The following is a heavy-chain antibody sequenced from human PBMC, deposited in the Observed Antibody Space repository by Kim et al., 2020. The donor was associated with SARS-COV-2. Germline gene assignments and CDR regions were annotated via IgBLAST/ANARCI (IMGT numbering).Heavy chain of an antibody. D-gene: IGHD2-15*01. Sequence: SETLSLTCTVSGGSISSGGYYWSWIRQHPGKGLEWIGYIYYSGSTYYNPSLKSRVTISVDTSKNQFSLKLSSVTAADTAVYYCARVRYCSGGSCYLTYYFDYWGQGTLVTVSS. J-gene: IGHJ4*02. CDR2: IYYSGST. V-gene: IGHV4-31*03. CDR3: ARVRYCSGGSCYLTYYFDY. CDR1: GGSISSGGYY.